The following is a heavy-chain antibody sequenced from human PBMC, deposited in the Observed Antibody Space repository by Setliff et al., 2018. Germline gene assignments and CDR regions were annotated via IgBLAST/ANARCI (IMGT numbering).Heavy chain of an antibody. CDR2: ISAYTGNT. CDR3: SKLVRYCTTTACQGASGAEF. Sequence: ASVKVSCKASGSTFSNYGITWVRQAPGQGLEWMGWISAYTGNTKFAQKFQGRVTMTTDTSTSTAYLELRSLTSDDTAVYYCSKLVRYCTTTACQGASGAEFWGQGTLVTVSS. J-gene: IGHJ4*02. V-gene: IGHV1-18*01. D-gene: IGHD2-8*01. CDR1: GSTFSNYG.